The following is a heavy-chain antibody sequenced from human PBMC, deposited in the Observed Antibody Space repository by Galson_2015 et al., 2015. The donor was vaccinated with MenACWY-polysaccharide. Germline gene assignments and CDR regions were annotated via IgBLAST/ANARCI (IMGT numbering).Heavy chain of an antibody. J-gene: IGHJ4*02. CDR1: GFTFGSYA. CDR2: IGGSGLTT. V-gene: IGHV3-23*01. CDR3: ARGVTVTRGFPLDR. D-gene: IGHD4-17*01. Sequence: SLRLSCAASGFTFGSYAMGWVRQAPGKGLEWVSSIGGSGLTTFYAESEKGRFTISRDNAQNILSLQMNSLRADDTARYFCARGVTVTRGFPLDRWGQGTRVTVSS.